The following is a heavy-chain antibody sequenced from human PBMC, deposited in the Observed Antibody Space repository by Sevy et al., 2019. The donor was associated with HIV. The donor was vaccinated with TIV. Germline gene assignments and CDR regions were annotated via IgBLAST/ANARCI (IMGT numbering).Heavy chain of an antibody. J-gene: IGHJ4*02. Sequence: GGSLRLSCAASGFTVNSNYMTWVRQAPGKGLEWVSVIYSGGTTDYADSVKGRFTISRDNSKNTLYLQMNSLRADDTAVYYCARDWNGLGYVDYWGQGPLFTVSS. CDR3: ARDWNGLGYVDY. CDR2: IYSGGTT. D-gene: IGHD1-1*01. V-gene: IGHV3-53*01. CDR1: GFTVNSNY.